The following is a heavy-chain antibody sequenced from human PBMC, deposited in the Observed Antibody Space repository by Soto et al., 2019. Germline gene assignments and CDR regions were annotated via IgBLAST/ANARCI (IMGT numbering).Heavy chain of an antibody. CDR1: GYAFTTYG. J-gene: IGHJ4*02. Sequence: QVHLVQSGAEVKKPGASVKVSCKGSGYAFTTYGITWVRQAPGQGLEGMGWVSAHNGNTTYAQKPQGRVTVTRDTSTSTAYMELRSLRSDDTAVYYCARGRYGDYWGQGALVTVSS. CDR3: ARGRYGDY. D-gene: IGHD1-1*01. CDR2: VSAHNGNT. V-gene: IGHV1-18*01.